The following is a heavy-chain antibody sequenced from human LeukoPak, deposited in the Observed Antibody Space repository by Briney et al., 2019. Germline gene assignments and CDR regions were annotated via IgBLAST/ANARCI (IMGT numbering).Heavy chain of an antibody. Sequence: KTSETLSLTCTVSGGSISSYYWSWIRQPPGKGLEWIGYIYYSGSTNYNPSLKSRVTISVDTSKNQFSLKLSSVTAADTAVYYCASLPHDYSDFDYWGQGTLVTVSS. D-gene: IGHD4-11*01. CDR3: ASLPHDYSDFDY. CDR1: GGSISSYY. CDR2: IYYSGST. J-gene: IGHJ4*02. V-gene: IGHV4-59*01.